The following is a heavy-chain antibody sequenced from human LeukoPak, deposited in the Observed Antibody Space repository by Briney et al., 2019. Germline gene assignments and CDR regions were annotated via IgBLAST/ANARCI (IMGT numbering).Heavy chain of an antibody. Sequence: PGGSLRLSCAVSGITFRNDWMNWVRQAPGKGLEWVSYISSSGSTKYYVDFVKGRFTISRDNAKNSLYLQMNSLRAEDTAVYYCARAGSYGVVTSTWGISRGGMDVWGQGTTVTVSS. CDR1: GITFRNDW. CDR2: ISSSGSTK. CDR3: ARAGSYGVVTSTWGISRGGMDV. D-gene: IGHD2-21*02. V-gene: IGHV3-48*04. J-gene: IGHJ6*02.